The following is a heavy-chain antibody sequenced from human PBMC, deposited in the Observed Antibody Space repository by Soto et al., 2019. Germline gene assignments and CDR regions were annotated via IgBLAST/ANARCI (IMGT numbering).Heavy chain of an antibody. J-gene: IGHJ5*02. Sequence: GGSLRLSCAASGFTFDDYAMHWVRQAPEKGLEWVSGISWNSGSIGYADSVKGRFTISRDNAKNSLYLQMNSLRAEDTALYYCARVVGKRGLRDLNWFDPWGQGTLVTVSS. CDR2: ISWNSGSI. D-gene: IGHD4-17*01. V-gene: IGHV3-9*01. CDR1: GFTFDDYA. CDR3: ARVVGKRGLRDLNWFDP.